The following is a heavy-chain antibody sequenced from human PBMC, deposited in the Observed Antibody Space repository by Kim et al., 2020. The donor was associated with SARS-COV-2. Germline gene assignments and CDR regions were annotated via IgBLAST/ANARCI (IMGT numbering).Heavy chain of an antibody. J-gene: IGHJ6*02. CDR3: ARARGIAAAANYYGMDV. D-gene: IGHD6-13*01. Sequence: VKGQFTTSRDKAKNSLYLQMNSLRAEDTAVYYCARARGIAAAANYYGMDVWGQGTTVTVSS. V-gene: IGHV3-11*06.